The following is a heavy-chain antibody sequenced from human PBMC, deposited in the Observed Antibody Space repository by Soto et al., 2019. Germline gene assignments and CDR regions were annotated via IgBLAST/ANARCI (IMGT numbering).Heavy chain of an antibody. V-gene: IGHV3-74*01. CDR2: ISSDGSTT. D-gene: IGHD3-9*01. J-gene: IGHJ4*02. CDR1: GFSFRSYW. CDR3: AREYYGVLTGYYNDF. Sequence: EVQLVESGGDLVQSGGSLGLSCAASGFSFRSYWMHWVRQAPGKGLVWVARISSDGSTTTYADSASGRFIISRDNDANILYLQMNSLRAEDTAVYYCAREYYGVLTGYYNDFWGQGTLVTVSS.